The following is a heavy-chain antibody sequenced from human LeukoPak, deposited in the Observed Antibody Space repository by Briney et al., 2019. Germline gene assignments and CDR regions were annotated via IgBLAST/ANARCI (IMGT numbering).Heavy chain of an antibody. Sequence: PGGSLRLSCAASGLTFSSYWMTWVRQAPGKGLEWVANIKQDGSEKHYVDSVKGRFTISRDNAKNSLYLQMNGLRAEDTAVYYCARGWSKFDYWGQGTLVTVSS. D-gene: IGHD2-8*02. V-gene: IGHV3-7*03. CDR3: ARGWSKFDY. CDR1: GLTFSSYW. J-gene: IGHJ4*02. CDR2: IKQDGSEK.